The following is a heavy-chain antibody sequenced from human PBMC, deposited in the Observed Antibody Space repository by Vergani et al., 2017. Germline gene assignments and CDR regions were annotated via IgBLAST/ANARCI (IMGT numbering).Heavy chain of an antibody. CDR3: AKDIEYSSSSFDY. J-gene: IGHJ4*02. CDR1: GFTFSSYG. CDR2: ISYDGSNK. D-gene: IGHD6-6*01. Sequence: QVQLVESGGGVVQPGRSLRLSCAASGFTFSSYGMHWVRQAPGKGLEWVAVISYDGSNKYYADSVKGRFTISRDNAKNSLYLQMNSLRAEDTALYYCAKDIEYSSSSFDYWGQGTLVTVSS. V-gene: IGHV3-30*18.